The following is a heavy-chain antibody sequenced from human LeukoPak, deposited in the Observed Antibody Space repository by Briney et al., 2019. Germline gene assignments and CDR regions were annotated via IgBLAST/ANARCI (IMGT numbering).Heavy chain of an antibody. CDR2: INWNGGST. CDR3: ARGATGTTFDY. D-gene: IGHD1-1*01. CDR1: GFKFDDYG. Sequence: GGSLRLSCAASGFKFDDYGMSWVRQAPGKGLEWVSGINWNGGSTGYADSVKGRFTISRDNAKNSLYLRMNSLRAEDTALYYCARGATGTTFDYWGQGTLVTVSS. J-gene: IGHJ4*02. V-gene: IGHV3-20*04.